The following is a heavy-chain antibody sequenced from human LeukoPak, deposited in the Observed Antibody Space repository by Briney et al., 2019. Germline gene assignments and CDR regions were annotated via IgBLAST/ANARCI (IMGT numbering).Heavy chain of an antibody. CDR2: IYYSGST. J-gene: IGHJ4*02. Sequence: PSETLSLTCTVSGGSISSSSYYWGWIRQPPGKGLERIGSIYYSGSTNYNPSLKSRVTISVDTSKNQFSLRLNSVTAADTAVYYCARLSSGSSSWYDIDYWGQGTLVTVSS. CDR3: ARLSSGSSSWYDIDY. D-gene: IGHD6-13*01. V-gene: IGHV4-39*07. CDR1: GGSISSSSYY.